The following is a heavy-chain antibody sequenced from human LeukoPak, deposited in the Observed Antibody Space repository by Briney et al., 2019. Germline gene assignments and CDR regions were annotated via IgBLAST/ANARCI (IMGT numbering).Heavy chain of an antibody. J-gene: IGHJ4*02. Sequence: ASVKVSCKASGYTFTDYYVHWVRQAPGQGLEWMGWINPNSGGTEYAQKFQGRVTMTRDTSISTAYMDLSRLGSDDTAMYYCAREVVYCSITTCPLYGYWGQGTLVTVSS. CDR3: AREVVYCSITTCPLYGY. V-gene: IGHV1-2*02. CDR1: GYTFTDYY. CDR2: INPNSGGT. D-gene: IGHD2-2*01.